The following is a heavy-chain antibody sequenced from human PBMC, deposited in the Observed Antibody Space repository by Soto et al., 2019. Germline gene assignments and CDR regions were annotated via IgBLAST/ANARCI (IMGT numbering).Heavy chain of an antibody. CDR3: ARHFPNVDY. J-gene: IGHJ4*02. CDR1: GGSISSSSYY. CDR2: IYYSGST. V-gene: IGHV4-39*01. Sequence: TSETQSLTCPVSGGSISSSSYYWGWIRQPPGKGLEWIGSIYYSGSTYYNPSLKSRVTISVDTSKNQFSLKLSSVTAADTAVYYCARHFPNVDYWGQGTLVTVSS.